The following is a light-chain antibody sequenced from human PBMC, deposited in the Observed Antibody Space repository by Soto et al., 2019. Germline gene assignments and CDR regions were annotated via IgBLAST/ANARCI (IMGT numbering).Light chain of an antibody. V-gene: IGKV1-6*01. CDR2: GTS. CDR3: LQDYSYPYT. CDR1: QDIGKD. Sequence: AIPMTQSPSSLSASVGDRVTITCRASQDIGKDLGWYQQKPGKAPKLLIYGTSTLQSGVPSRFSGSGSGTGFTLTISSLQPEDFAAYYCLQDYSYPYTFGQGTKLEIK. J-gene: IGKJ2*01.